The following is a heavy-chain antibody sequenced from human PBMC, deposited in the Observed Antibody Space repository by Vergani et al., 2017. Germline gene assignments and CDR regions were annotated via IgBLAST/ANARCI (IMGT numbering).Heavy chain of an antibody. J-gene: IGHJ5*02. CDR2: INPNSGGT. D-gene: IGHD2-2*03. V-gene: IGHV1-2*02. CDR1: GYTFTGYY. CDR3: ARDGYCMSTSCYGWFDP. Sequence: QVQLVQSGAEVKKPGASVKVSCKASGYTFTGYYMHWVRQAPGQGLEWMGWINPNSGGTNYAQKFQGRVTMTRDTSISTAYMELSRLRSDDTAVYYCARDGYCMSTSCYGWFDPWGQGTLVTVSS.